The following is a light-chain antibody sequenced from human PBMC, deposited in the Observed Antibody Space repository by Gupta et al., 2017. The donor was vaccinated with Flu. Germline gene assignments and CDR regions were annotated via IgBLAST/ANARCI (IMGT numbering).Light chain of an antibody. CDR2: KAS. Sequence: IQMTQSPSTLSASVGDRVTITCRASQSISIWLAWYQQKPGKAPKLLIYKASSLESGAPSRFSGSGSGTEFTLTISSQQPDDFATYYCQQDNRHVTFGQGTKVEIK. J-gene: IGKJ1*01. V-gene: IGKV1-5*03. CDR3: QQDNRHVT. CDR1: QSISIW.